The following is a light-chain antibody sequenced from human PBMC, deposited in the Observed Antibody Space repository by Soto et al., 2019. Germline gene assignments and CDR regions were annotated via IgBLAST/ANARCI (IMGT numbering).Light chain of an antibody. V-gene: IGKV1-17*03. CDR1: QDISDF. CDR3: LQNNRYPGT. CDR2: AAS. Sequence: DIQMTQSPSAMSASVGDRVTITCRASQDISDFLAWFQQKPGEVPKRLIYAASSLESGVPSRFSGSGSGTEFTLTISSLQPEDFATYYWLQNNRYPGTFGQGTKVEIK. J-gene: IGKJ1*01.